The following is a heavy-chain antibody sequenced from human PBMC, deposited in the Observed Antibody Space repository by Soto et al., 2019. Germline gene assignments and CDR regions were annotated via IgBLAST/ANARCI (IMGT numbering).Heavy chain of an antibody. CDR2: IYYSGST. J-gene: IGHJ4*02. V-gene: IGHV4-59*08. Sequence: SETLSLTCTFSGGSINSYYWSWIRQPPGKGLEWIGYIYYSGSTNSNPSLKSRVTISVDTSKNQFSLKLSSVTAADTAVYYCARTRIGGQQWLVQFDYWGQGTLVTVSS. CDR3: ARTRIGGQQWLVQFDY. CDR1: GGSINSYY. D-gene: IGHD6-19*01.